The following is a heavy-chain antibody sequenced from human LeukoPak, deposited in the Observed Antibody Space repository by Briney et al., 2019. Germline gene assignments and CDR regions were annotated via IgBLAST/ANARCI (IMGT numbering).Heavy chain of an antibody. D-gene: IGHD6-19*01. CDR3: ARVSSGWAGYMDV. CDR1: GFTFSSYW. J-gene: IGHJ6*02. Sequence: GGSLRLSCAASGFTFSSYWMHWVRQAPGKGLVWISYIRGSSDSRYYADSVKGRFTISRDNAKNSLYLQMNSLRDEDTAVYFCARVSSGWAGYMDVWGQGTTVTVSS. CDR2: IRGSSDSR. V-gene: IGHV3-48*02.